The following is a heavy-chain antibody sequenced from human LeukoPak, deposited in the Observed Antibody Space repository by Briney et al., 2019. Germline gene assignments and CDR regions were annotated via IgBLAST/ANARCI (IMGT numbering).Heavy chain of an antibody. D-gene: IGHD7-27*01. Sequence: SETLSLTCAVYGGSFSGYYWSWIRQPPGKGLEWIGEINHSGSTNYNPSLKSRVTISVDTSKNQFSLKLSPVTAADTAVYYCARRRGGWGGAFDIWGQGTMVTVSS. V-gene: IGHV4-34*01. J-gene: IGHJ3*02. CDR2: INHSGST. CDR1: GGSFSGYY. CDR3: ARRRGGWGGAFDI.